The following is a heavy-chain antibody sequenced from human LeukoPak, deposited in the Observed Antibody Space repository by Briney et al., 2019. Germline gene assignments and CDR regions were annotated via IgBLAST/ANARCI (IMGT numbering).Heavy chain of an antibody. CDR1: GGSISSGGYY. CDR3: GRGGSAESYSLEPLHY. V-gene: IGHV4-31*11. CDR2: IYYSGST. D-gene: IGHD1-1*01. J-gene: IGHJ4*02. Sequence: SETLSHTRAVYGGSISSGGYYWSWIRQHPGKGLEWIGYIYYSGSTYYNPSLKSRVTISVDTSKNQFSLKLSSVTAADTAVYYCGRGGSAESYSLEPLHYWRQGTLVTVSS.